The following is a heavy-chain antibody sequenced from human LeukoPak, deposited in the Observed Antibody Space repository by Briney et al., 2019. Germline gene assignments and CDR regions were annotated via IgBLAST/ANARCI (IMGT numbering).Heavy chain of an antibody. CDR1: GFTFSNYG. V-gene: IGHV3-30*03. D-gene: IGHD3-22*01. CDR2: ISYDGSNK. CDR3: ATLPYYYDSSGSYYFDY. J-gene: IGHJ4*02. Sequence: GGSLRLSCGASGFTFSNYGMSWVRQAPGKGLEWVAVISYDGSNKYYADSVKGRFTISRDNSKNTLYLQMNSLRVEDTAVYYCATLPYYYDSSGSYYFDYWGQGTLVTVSS.